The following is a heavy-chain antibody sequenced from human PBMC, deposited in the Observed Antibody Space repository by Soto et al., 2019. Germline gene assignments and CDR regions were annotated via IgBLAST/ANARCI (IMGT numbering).Heavy chain of an antibody. J-gene: IGHJ4*02. CDR3: ARVGVGGTPGIDY. CDR1: GCTFRSYP. D-gene: IGHD1-26*01. Sequence: SVKVSCKASGCTFRSYPIRWVRPAPGQGLEWMGGIIPIFGTANYAQKFQGRVTITADKSTSTAYMELSSLRSEDTAVYYCARVGVGGTPGIDYWGQGTLVTVSS. V-gene: IGHV1-69*06. CDR2: IIPIFGTA.